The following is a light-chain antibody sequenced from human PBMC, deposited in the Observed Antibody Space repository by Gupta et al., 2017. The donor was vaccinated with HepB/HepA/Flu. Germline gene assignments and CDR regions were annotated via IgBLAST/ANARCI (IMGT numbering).Light chain of an antibody. J-gene: IGLJ2*01. Sequence: QSALTHARSVTGSPGQSVTISCTRTSDVFGSWRYVPWYQQTPGKAPKLIIYDVTKRASGVPDRFSGSESGTTAALTISGLEPHDEADYYCCASAGRFMVFGGGTKLTVL. V-gene: IGLV2-11*01. CDR2: DVT. CDR1: SDVFGSWRY. CDR3: CASAGRFMV.